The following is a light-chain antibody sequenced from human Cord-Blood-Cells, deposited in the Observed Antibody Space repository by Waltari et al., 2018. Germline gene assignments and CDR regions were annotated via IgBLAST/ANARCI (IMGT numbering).Light chain of an antibody. CDR1: QRISSY. CDR2: AAS. Sequence: DIHMTQSPSSLSASVGDRVTITCRASQRISSYLNWYQQKPGKAPKLLIYAASSLQSGVPSRFSGSGSGTDFTLTISSLQPEDFATYYCQQSYSTPITFGQGTRLEIK. J-gene: IGKJ5*01. V-gene: IGKV1-39*01. CDR3: QQSYSTPIT.